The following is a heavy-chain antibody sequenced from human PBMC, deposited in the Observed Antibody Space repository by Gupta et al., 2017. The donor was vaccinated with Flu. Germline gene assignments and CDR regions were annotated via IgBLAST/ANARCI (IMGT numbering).Heavy chain of an antibody. CDR1: FSSYS. CDR3: ARGSITARQGFDY. Sequence: FSSYSRTWVGLAPGKGLEWYASIDGSSNYIYYADSVRGRLAISKDNAEKSLYQQMNILRAEDPAVYYCARGSITARQGFDYWGQGTLVTVSS. CDR2: IDGSSNYI. D-gene: IGHD6-6*01. J-gene: IGHJ4*02. V-gene: IGHV3-21*01.